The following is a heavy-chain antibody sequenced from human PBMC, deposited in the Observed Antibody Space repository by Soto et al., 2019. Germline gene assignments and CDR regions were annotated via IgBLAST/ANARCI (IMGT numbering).Heavy chain of an antibody. CDR1: GYTFTSYG. J-gene: IGHJ6*02. CDR3: ARPLPGVHLDYGMDV. D-gene: IGHD3-10*01. CDR2: ISAYNGNT. Sequence: ASVKVSCKASGYTFTSYGISWVRQAPGQGLEWMGWISAYNGNTNYAQKLQGRVTMTTDTSTSTAYMELRSLRSDDTAVYYCARPLPGVHLDYGMDVWGQGTTVPVS. V-gene: IGHV1-18*01.